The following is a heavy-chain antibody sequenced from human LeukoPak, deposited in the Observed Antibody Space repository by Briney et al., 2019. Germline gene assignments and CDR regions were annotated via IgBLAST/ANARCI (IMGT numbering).Heavy chain of an antibody. CDR2: ITCIGGTI. V-gene: IGHV3-48*03. J-gene: IGHJ4*02. CDR3: ASILVGTRARGFDL. CDR1: GLNFSNYE. Sequence: GGSLRHSCAPSGLNFSNYEMNWVPEATGGGVEWLSYITCIGGTIYYAASVTGRLTISRYNAKNSLDLQMNSLRGEDTAVYNCASILVGTRARGFDLWGQGTLVTVSS. D-gene: IGHD1-26*01.